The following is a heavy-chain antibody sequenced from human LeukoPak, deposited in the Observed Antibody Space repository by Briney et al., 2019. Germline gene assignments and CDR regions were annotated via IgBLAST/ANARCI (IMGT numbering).Heavy chain of an antibody. CDR2: IYSGGST. D-gene: IGHD5-18*01. CDR3: AKGYSYAYEY. CDR1: GFTVSSSY. J-gene: IGHJ4*02. Sequence: GGSLRLSCAASGFTVSSSYMSWVRQAPGKGLEWVSLIYSGGSTYYAASVKGRFTISRDNSKNTLYLQMNSLRPEDTAVYYCAKGYSYAYEYWGQGTLVTVSP. V-gene: IGHV3-53*01.